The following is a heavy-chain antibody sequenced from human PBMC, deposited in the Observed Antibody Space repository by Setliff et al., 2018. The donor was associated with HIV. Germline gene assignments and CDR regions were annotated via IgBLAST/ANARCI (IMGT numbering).Heavy chain of an antibody. V-gene: IGHV4-38-2*01. D-gene: IGHD1-1*01. Sequence: SETLSLTCAVSGYYISGGYYWCWIRQSPGKGLEWIGCIFNSGQTYYNPPLNSRIAISMDTSENQFSLRLTSVTAADTALYFCARAPPGIQLLTTTNGPYYFDFWGQGLLVTVSS. CDR1: GYYISGGYY. J-gene: IGHJ4*02. CDR3: ARAPPGIQLLTTTNGPYYFDF. CDR2: IFNSGQT.